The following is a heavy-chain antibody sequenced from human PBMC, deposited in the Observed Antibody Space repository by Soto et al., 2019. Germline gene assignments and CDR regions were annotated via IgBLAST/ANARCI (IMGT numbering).Heavy chain of an antibody. V-gene: IGHV3-30-3*01. J-gene: IGHJ6*02. CDR3: ARDLSFTNYYGYGMDL. CDR1: GFTFSGYA. D-gene: IGHD2-2*01. CDR2: ISYDGDSK. Sequence: QVQLVESGGGVLQPGRSLRLSCAASGFTFSGYALHWVRQAPGKGLQWVAVISYDGDSKNYADSVKGRFTIPRDNSKNSRFLQINSLRAEDTAVYYCARDLSFTNYYGYGMDLWGQGTTVTVSS.